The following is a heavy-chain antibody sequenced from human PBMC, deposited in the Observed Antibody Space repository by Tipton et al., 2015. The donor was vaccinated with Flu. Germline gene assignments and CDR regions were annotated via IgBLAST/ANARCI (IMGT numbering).Heavy chain of an antibody. J-gene: IGHJ4*02. V-gene: IGHV4-59*08. CDR3: ARGSGSGTFVIFEY. Sequence: TLSLTCTVSGGSISTYYWSWIRQPPGKGLEWIGFINYNGGTDYNPSLKSRVTMSIDTSKNQFSLKLTSVTAADTAVYYCARGSGSGTFVIFEYWGQGMLVTVSS. CDR2: INYNGGT. D-gene: IGHD3-10*01. CDR1: GGSISTYY.